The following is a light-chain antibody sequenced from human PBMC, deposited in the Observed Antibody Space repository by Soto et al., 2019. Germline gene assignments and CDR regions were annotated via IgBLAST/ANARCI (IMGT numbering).Light chain of an antibody. CDR2: LGS. CDR1: QSLLHSNGYNY. J-gene: IGKJ2*01. V-gene: IGKV2-28*01. CDR3: QQYGNFPYT. Sequence: DIVMTQSPLSLPVTPGEPASISCRSSQSLLHSNGYNYLDWYLQKPGQSPQLLIYLGSNRASGVPDRFSGSGSGTDFTLKISRVEAEDVGVYYCQQYGNFPYTFGQGTKVDIK.